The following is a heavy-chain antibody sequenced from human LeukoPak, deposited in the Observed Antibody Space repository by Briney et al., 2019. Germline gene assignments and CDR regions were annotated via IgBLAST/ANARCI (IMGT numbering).Heavy chain of an antibody. V-gene: IGHV3-23*01. CDR3: AKDQRIAAAGTHPYDY. CDR1: GFTFSSYA. J-gene: IGHJ4*02. Sequence: GGSLRLSCAASGFTFSSYAMSWVRQAPGKGLEWVSAISGSGGSTYYADSVKGRFTISRDNSKNTLYLQMNSLRAEDTAVYYCAKDQRIAAAGTHPYDYWGQGTLVTVSS. D-gene: IGHD6-13*01. CDR2: ISGSGGST.